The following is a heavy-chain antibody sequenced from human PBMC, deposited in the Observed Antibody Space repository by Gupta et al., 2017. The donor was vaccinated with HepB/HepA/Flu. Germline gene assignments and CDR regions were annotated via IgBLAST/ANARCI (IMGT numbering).Heavy chain of an antibody. V-gene: IGHV3-72*01. Sequence: EVQLVESGGGLVQPGGSLRLSCAASGFTFGDHYMDWVRPAPGQGLEWVGRTRNRANSYTTEYAASVKGRFTISRDDSKNSLFLQMNSLKTEDTAVYYCTRVYSTSGGKNGMDVWGQGTTVTVSS. CDR3: TRVYSTSGGKNGMDV. CDR1: GFTFGDHY. CDR2: TRNRANSYTT. D-gene: IGHD2-2*01. J-gene: IGHJ6*02.